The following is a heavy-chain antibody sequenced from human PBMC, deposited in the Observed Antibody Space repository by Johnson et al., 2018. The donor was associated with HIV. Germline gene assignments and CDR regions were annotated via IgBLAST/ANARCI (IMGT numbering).Heavy chain of an antibody. CDR2: INKDGSAT. D-gene: IGHD3-22*01. Sequence: VQLVESGGGVVQPGRSLRLSCAASGFIFSDSWMHWVRQAPGKGLVWVSRINKDGSATSYADSVQGRFTISRDNAKNTVYLQMNSLRPEDTAVYYCSSPWYYDMYAFDIWGQGTLVTVSS. V-gene: IGHV3-74*02. CDR1: GFIFSDSW. CDR3: SSPWYYDMYAFDI. J-gene: IGHJ3*02.